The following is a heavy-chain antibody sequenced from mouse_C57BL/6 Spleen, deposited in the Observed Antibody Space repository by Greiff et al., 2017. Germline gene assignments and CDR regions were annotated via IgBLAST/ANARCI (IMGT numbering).Heavy chain of an antibody. J-gene: IGHJ2*01. V-gene: IGHV1-50*01. CDR3: ARGRPDD. CDR1: GYTFTSYW. CDR2: IDPSDSYT. Sequence: QVQLQQPGAELVKPGASVKLSCKASGYTFTSYWMQWVKQRPGQGLEWIGEIDPSDSYTNYNQKFKGKATLTVDTSSSTAYMQLSSLTSEDSAVYYCARGRPDDWGQGTTLTVSS.